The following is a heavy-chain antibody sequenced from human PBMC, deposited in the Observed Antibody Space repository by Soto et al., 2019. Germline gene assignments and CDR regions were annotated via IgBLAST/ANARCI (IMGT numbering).Heavy chain of an antibody. CDR3: ARWSITMVRGYYYGIDV. D-gene: IGHD3-10*01. CDR2: INPNSGGT. Sequence: AASVKVSCKASGYTFTGYYMHWVRQAPGQGLEWMGWINPNSGGTNYAQKFQGWVTMTRDTSISTAYMKLSRLRSDDTAVYYCARWSITMVRGYYYGIDVSAQGTTVTVSA. CDR1: GYTFTGYY. V-gene: IGHV1-2*04. J-gene: IGHJ6*01.